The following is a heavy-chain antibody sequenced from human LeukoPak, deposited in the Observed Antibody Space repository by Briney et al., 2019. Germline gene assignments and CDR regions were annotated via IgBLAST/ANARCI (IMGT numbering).Heavy chain of an antibody. V-gene: IGHV1-58*02. J-gene: IGHJ2*01. Sequence: SVKVSCKASGFTFTSSAMQWVRQARGQRLEWIGWIVVGSGNTNYAQKFQERVAVTRDMSTSTAYMELSSLRSEDTAVYYCAAARYLYYDTRKFDLWGRGTLVTVSS. D-gene: IGHD3-22*01. CDR3: AAARYLYYDTRKFDL. CDR2: IVVGSGNT. CDR1: GFTFTSSA.